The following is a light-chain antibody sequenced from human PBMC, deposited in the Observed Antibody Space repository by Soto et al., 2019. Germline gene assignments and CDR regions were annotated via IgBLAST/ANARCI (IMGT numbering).Light chain of an antibody. Sequence: EIVMTQSPATLSVSPGERATLSCRASQSVSSNLAWYQQKPGQAPRLLIFFASTRVTGIPARFSGSGSGTDFTLTISSLEPADSAVYYCQQRIKWPITFGQGTRLEIK. CDR1: QSVSSN. CDR2: FAS. J-gene: IGKJ5*01. V-gene: IGKV3-15*01. CDR3: QQRIKWPIT.